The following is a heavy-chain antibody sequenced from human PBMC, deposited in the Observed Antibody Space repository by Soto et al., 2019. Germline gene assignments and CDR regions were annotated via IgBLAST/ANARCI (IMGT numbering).Heavy chain of an antibody. CDR2: IYYNGST. CDR1: GGSISSSSYY. V-gene: IGHV4-39*01. CDR3: ARPHYSDS. Sequence: SETLSLTCTVSGGSISSSSYYWGWIRQPPGKGLEWIGSIYYNGSTYYNPSLKSRVTISVDTSKNQFSLRLSSVTAADTAVYYCARPHYSDSWGQGTTVTVSS. J-gene: IGHJ6*02. D-gene: IGHD3-22*01.